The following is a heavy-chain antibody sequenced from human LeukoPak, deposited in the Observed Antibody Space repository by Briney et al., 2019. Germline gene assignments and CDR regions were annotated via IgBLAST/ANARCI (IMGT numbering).Heavy chain of an antibody. CDR1: GFTFSSYS. Sequence: GGSLRLSCAASGFTFSSYSMNWVRQAPGKGLEWVSVIYSGGSTYYADSVKGRFTISRDNSKNTLYLQMNSLRAEDTAVYYCAGESNGMDVWGQGTTVTVSS. V-gene: IGHV3-53*01. J-gene: IGHJ6*02. CDR2: IYSGGST. CDR3: AGESNGMDV.